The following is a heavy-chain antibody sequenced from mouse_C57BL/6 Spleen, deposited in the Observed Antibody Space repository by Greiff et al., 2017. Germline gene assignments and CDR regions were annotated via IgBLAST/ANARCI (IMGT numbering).Heavy chain of an antibody. J-gene: IGHJ2*01. CDR3: TTANWDPYFDY. V-gene: IGHV6-3*01. CDR2: IRLKSDNYAT. CDR1: GFTFSNYW. D-gene: IGHD4-1*01. Sequence: EVKLMESGGGLVQPGGSMKLSCVASGFTFSNYWMNWVRQSPEKGLEWVAQIRLKSDNYATHYAESVKGRFTISRDDSKSSVYLQMNNLRAEDTGIYYCTTANWDPYFDYWGQGTTLTVSS.